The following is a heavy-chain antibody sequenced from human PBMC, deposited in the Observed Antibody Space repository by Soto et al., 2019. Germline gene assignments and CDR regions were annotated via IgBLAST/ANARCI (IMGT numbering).Heavy chain of an antibody. D-gene: IGHD6-19*01. CDR1: GFTFSSYA. Sequence: GGSLRLSCAASGFTFSSYAMSWVRQAPGKGLEWVSAISGSGGSTYYADSVKGRFTISRDNSKNTLYLQMNSLRAEDTAVYYCAKGDCSIAVAGEYFQHWGQGTLVTVSS. J-gene: IGHJ1*01. V-gene: IGHV3-23*01. CDR3: AKGDCSIAVAGEYFQH. CDR2: ISGSGGST.